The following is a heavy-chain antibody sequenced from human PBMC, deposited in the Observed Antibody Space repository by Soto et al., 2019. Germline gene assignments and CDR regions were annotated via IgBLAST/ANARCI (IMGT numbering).Heavy chain of an antibody. CDR2: IYSGGST. Sequence: GGSLRLSCAASGFTVSSNYMSWVRQAPGKGLEWVSVIYSGGSTYYADSVKGRFTISRDNSKNTLYLQMNSLRAEDTAVYYCARDRDIAARPPYYYYGMDVWGQGTTVTVSS. V-gene: IGHV3-53*01. D-gene: IGHD6-6*01. CDR1: GFTVSSNY. CDR3: ARDRDIAARPPYYYYGMDV. J-gene: IGHJ6*02.